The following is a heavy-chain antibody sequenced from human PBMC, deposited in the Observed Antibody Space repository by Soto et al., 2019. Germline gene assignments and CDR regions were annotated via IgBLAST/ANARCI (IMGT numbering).Heavy chain of an antibody. CDR3: AHSHGGGTVTDGFDS. V-gene: IGHV2-5*01. Sequence: QITLRESGPTLVKPTQTLTLTCTFSGFSLTTPGEGVGWIRQPPGKALEWVAVIYSNNHKRVTPSLETRVGTTRDPPKTRVSPPTTTLSPANTPTYFGAHSHGGGTVTDGFDSGGQGPLFTVPS. J-gene: IGHJ4*02. CDR1: GFSLTTPGEG. CDR2: IYSNNHK. D-gene: IGHD2-21*02.